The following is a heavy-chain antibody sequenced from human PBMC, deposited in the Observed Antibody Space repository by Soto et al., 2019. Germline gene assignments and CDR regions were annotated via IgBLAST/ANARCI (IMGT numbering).Heavy chain of an antibody. D-gene: IGHD2-15*01. CDR1: GFTFRNYA. V-gene: IGHV3-30-3*01. CDR2: ISYDGGNK. Sequence: QVQLVESGGGVDQPGRSLRLSCAASGFTFRNYAMHWVRQAPGKGLECVAVISYDGGNKFYRDYVKGRFTSSRDNSKNTLYLQINRLRYEDTAVYYCARGDREDIAVVIGARPGEYGVDVWGQGTTITVSS. CDR3: ARGDREDIAVVIGARPGEYGVDV. J-gene: IGHJ6*02.